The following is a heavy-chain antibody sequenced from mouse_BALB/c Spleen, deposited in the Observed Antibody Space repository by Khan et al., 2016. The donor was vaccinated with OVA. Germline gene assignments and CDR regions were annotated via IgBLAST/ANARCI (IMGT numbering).Heavy chain of an antibody. CDR3: VRSDVCGFFAY. CDR2: IYPSTGYT. J-gene: IGHJ3*01. D-gene: IGHD2-10*02. V-gene: IGHV1-7*01. Sequence: QVQLQQSGAELAKPGASVKMSCKASGYTFTTYWVHWVKQRPGQGLEWIGYIYPSTGYTEYKQNFKDKATLTADNSSSTAYMQMSSLTSEAATFYYCVRSDVCGFFAYWGQGTLVTVSA. CDR1: GYTFTTYW.